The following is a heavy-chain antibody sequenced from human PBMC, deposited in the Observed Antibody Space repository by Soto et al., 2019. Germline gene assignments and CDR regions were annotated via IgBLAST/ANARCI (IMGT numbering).Heavy chain of an antibody. V-gene: IGHV4-39*01. D-gene: IGHD6-19*01. J-gene: IGHJ4*02. CDR3: ARQGSGWYKETYFDY. Sequence: PSETMSLTCTVAGGSISSSSYYWGWIRQPPGKGLEWIGSIYYSGSTYYNPSLKSRVTISVDTSKNQFSLKLSSVTAADTAVYYCARQGSGWYKETYFDYWGQGTLVTSPQ. CDR1: GGSISSSSYY. CDR2: IYYSGST.